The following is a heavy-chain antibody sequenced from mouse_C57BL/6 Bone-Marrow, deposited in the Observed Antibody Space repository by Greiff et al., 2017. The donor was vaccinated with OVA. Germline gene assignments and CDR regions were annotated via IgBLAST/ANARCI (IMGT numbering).Heavy chain of an antibody. J-gene: IGHJ3*01. CDR1: GYTFTTYP. D-gene: IGHD2-4*01. Sequence: VQRVESGAELVKPGASVKMSCKASGYTFTTYPIEWMKQNHGKSLERIGNFHPYNDDTKYNEKFKGKATLTVEKSSSTVYLELSRLTSDDSAVYYCARPGDYDGDWFAYWGQGTLVTVSA. V-gene: IGHV1-47*01. CDR2: FHPYNDDT. CDR3: ARPGDYDGDWFAY.